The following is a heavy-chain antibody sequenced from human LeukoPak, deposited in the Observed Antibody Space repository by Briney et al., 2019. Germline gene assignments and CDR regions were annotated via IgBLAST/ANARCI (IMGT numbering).Heavy chain of an antibody. Sequence: PSQTLSLTCTVSGGSINSSSHYWGWIRQPPGKGLEWIGSIYYSGSTYYNPSLKSRVTISVDTSKNQFSLKLSSVTAADTAVYYCARRGYYDSSVYTRLPPAWAFDVWGQGTMVTVSS. CDR2: IYYSGST. J-gene: IGHJ3*01. V-gene: IGHV4-39*01. CDR3: ARRGYYDSSVYTRLPPAWAFDV. D-gene: IGHD3-22*01. CDR1: GGSINSSSHY.